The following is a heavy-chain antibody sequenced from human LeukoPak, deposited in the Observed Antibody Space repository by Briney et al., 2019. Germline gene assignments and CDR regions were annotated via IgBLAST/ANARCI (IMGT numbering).Heavy chain of an antibody. V-gene: IGHV3-11*04. CDR1: GFIFSDYY. D-gene: IGHD3-10*02. CDR3: AELGITMIGGV. Sequence: GGSLRLSCAVSGFIFSDYYMSWIRQAPGKGLEWVSYISSSSSTIYYADSVKGRFTISRDNAKNSLYLQMNSLRAEDTAVYYCAELGITMIGGVWGKGTTVTISS. CDR2: ISSSSSTI. J-gene: IGHJ6*04.